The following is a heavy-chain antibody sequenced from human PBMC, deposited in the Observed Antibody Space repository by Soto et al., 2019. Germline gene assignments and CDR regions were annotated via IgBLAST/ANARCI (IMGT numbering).Heavy chain of an antibody. Sequence: QVQLQESGPGLLKPSETLSLTCSVSGVAVRSGSYYWSWIRQPPGKGLEWLGYIFYDGSAKYNPSLKNRVTISVDTSRHQFSLQLTSVTAADTATYYCARVKIAVGPTIDTSYKWLDPWGQGLLVSVSS. D-gene: IGHD6-19*01. J-gene: IGHJ5*02. CDR1: GVAVRSGSYY. CDR2: IFYDGSA. CDR3: ARVKIAVGPTIDTSYKWLDP. V-gene: IGHV4-61*01.